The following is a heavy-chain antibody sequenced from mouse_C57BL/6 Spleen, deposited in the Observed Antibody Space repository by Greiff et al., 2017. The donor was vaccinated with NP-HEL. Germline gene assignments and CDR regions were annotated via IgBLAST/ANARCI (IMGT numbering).Heavy chain of an antibody. V-gene: IGHV1-26*01. CDR3: ARSLRSVAGRYFDV. CDR2: INPNNGGT. CDR1: GYTFTDYY. J-gene: IGHJ1*03. Sequence: EVQLQQSGPELVKPGASVKISCKASGYTFTDYYMNWVKQSHGKSLEWIGDINPNNGGTSYNQKFKGKATLTVDKSSSTAYMELRSLTSEDSAVYYCARSLRSVAGRYFDVWGTGTTVTVSS. D-gene: IGHD1-1*01.